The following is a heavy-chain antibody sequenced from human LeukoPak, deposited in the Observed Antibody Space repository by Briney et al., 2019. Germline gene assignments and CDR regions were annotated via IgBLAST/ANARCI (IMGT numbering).Heavy chain of an antibody. CDR3: ARAMDYFDSRGYYYGYFDY. CDR2: IYYSGST. Sequence: SETLSLTCTVSGGSISSYYWSWIRQPPGKGLEWIGYIYYSGSTNYNPSLKSRVTISVDTSKNQFSLKLSSVTAADTAVYYCARAMDYFDSRGYYYGYFDYWGQGTLVTVSS. J-gene: IGHJ4*02. CDR1: GGSISSYY. D-gene: IGHD3-22*01. V-gene: IGHV4-59*01.